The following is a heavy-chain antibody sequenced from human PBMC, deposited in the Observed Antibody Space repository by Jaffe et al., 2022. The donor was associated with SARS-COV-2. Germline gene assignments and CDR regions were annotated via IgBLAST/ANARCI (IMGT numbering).Heavy chain of an antibody. J-gene: IGHJ2*01. Sequence: QVQLVESGGGVVQPGRSLRLSCAASGFTFSSYAIHWVRQAPGKGLEWVAVISYDGSNKYYADSVKGRFTISRDNSKNTLYLQMNSLRAEDTAVYYCARGRKEGPSNWYFDLWGRGTLVTVSS. CDR3: ARGRKEGPSNWYFDL. CDR2: ISYDGSNK. V-gene: IGHV3-30*04. CDR1: GFTFSSYA.